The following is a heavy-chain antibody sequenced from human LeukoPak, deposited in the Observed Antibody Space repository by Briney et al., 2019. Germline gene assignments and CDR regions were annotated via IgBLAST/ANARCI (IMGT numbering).Heavy chain of an antibody. V-gene: IGHV5-10-1*01. D-gene: IGHD4-17*01. J-gene: IGHJ4*02. CDR3: ARHGRSDYSPDY. CDR2: IDPSDSYT. CDR1: GYSFTSYW. Sequence: GESLKISCKGSGYSFTSYWISWVRQMPGKGLEWMGRIDPSDSYTNYSPSFQGHVTISADKSISTAYLQWSSLKASDTAMYYCARHGRSDYSPDYWGEGTLVTVCS.